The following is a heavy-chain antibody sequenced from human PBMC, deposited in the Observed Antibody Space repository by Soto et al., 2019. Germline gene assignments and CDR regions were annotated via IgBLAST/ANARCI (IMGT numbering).Heavy chain of an antibody. D-gene: IGHD2-2*01. CDR2: INPEGGGT. Sequence: ASVKVSCKVSGYTLTELSMHWVRQAPGKGLEWMGGINPEGGGTSYAQKFQGRVTMTRDTSTSTVYMELSSLRSEDTAVYYCARMEGYCSSTSCPRYYMHVWGKGTTVTVSS. J-gene: IGHJ6*03. CDR3: ARMEGYCSSTSCPRYYMHV. V-gene: IGHV1-24*01. CDR1: GYTLTELS.